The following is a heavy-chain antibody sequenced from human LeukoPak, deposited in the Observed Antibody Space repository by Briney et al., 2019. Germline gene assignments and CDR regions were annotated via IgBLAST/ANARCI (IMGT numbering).Heavy chain of an antibody. V-gene: IGHV4-34*01. Sequence: AEPLSLTCAVEVGSFSGYYWSWLRPPAGRGLEWIGEIYHSGSTNYNPSLKSRVTISVDTSKNQFSLKLSSVAAADTAVYYCASGRAARSYYYYMDVWGKGTTVTVSS. D-gene: IGHD6-6*01. CDR2: IYHSGST. CDR1: VGSFSGYY. J-gene: IGHJ6*03. CDR3: ASGRAARSYYYYMDV.